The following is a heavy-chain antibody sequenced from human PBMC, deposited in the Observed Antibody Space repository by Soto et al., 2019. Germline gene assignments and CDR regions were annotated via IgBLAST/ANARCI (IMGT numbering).Heavy chain of an antibody. V-gene: IGHV4-4*02. CDR2: IYHSGST. J-gene: IGHJ4*02. CDR1: GGSISSSNW. Sequence: QVQLQESGPGLVKPSGTLSLTCAVSGGSISSSNWWSWVRQPPGKGLEWIGEIYHSGSTNYNPSLQSRVTISVDKSKNQFSLKLSSVTAADTAVYYCAKSLGVWGSYRQYYFDYWGQGTLVTVSS. CDR3: AKSLGVWGSYRQYYFDY. D-gene: IGHD3-16*02.